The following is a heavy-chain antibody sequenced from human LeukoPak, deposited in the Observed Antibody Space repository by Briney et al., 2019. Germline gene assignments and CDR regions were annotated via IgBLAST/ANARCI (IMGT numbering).Heavy chain of an antibody. J-gene: IGHJ4*02. CDR3: MMYIRGWN. CDR1: GRTVSSYW. Sequence: GGSLRLSCAASGRTVSSYWMHWVRQAPGKGLVWVSRTNSDGTNTNYADSVKGRFSTSRDNAKSTLYLQMNSLRADDTAVYYCMMYIRGWNWGQGTLVTVSS. V-gene: IGHV3-74*01. CDR2: TNSDGTNT. D-gene: IGHD6-19*01.